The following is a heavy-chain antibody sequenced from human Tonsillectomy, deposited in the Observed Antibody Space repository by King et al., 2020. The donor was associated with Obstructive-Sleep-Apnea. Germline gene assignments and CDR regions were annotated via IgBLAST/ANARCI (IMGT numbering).Heavy chain of an antibody. CDR2: IYYSGST. CDR3: ARGLDSGSYYLGSYFDY. V-gene: IGHV4-31*03. D-gene: IGHD1-26*01. CDR1: GGSISSGGYY. J-gene: IGHJ4*02. Sequence: QLQESGPGLVKPSQTLSLTCTVSGGSISSGGYYWSWIRQHPGKGLEWIGYIYYSGSTYYNPSLKSRVTISVDTSKNQFSLKLSSVTAADTAVYYCARGLDSGSYYLGSYFDYWGQGTLVTVSS.